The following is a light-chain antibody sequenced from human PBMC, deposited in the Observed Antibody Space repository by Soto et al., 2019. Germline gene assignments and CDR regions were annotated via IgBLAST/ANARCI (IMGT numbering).Light chain of an antibody. V-gene: IGKV3-20*01. Sequence: DIELTKSAGTLSLSPGERATLSCRASQTVSTNYLAWYQQKPGQAPRLLIYGASKRATGIPDRFSGSGSGTDFTLTISRLEPADVAGYCCQQYGSSPRTFGQGTKVDIK. CDR2: GAS. CDR3: QQYGSSPRT. CDR1: QTVSTNY. J-gene: IGKJ1*01.